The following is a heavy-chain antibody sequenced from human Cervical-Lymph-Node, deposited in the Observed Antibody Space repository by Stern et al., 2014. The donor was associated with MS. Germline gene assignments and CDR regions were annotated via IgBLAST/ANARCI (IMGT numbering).Heavy chain of an antibody. D-gene: IGHD6-19*01. CDR3: ARLPDSGGWYGIWYFDL. CDR1: GYSFTRDW. V-gene: IGHV5-51*03. CDR2: IHLGDSET. J-gene: IGHJ2*01. Sequence: EVQLVASGAEVKKPGESLKISCKGSGYSFTRDWIGWVRQTPGKGLEWMGIIHLGDSETRYSPSFQGQVTISADKSISTAYLQWSSLKASDTAMYYCARLPDSGGWYGIWYFDLWGRGTLVTVSS.